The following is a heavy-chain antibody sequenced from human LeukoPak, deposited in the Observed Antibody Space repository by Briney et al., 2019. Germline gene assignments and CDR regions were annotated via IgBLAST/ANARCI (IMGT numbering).Heavy chain of an antibody. J-gene: IGHJ5*02. CDR1: GSTFSTYW. CDR2: IKEDGGDK. Sequence: GGSLRLSCAASGSTFSTYWMSWVRQAPGKGLEWVANIKEDGGDKYYVDSVKGRFTISRDNAKNSLYLQMNSLRAEDTAVYYCARESYHYDILTGYYMGGNWFDPWGQGTLVTVSS. V-gene: IGHV3-7*01. CDR3: ARESYHYDILTGYYMGGNWFDP. D-gene: IGHD3-9*01.